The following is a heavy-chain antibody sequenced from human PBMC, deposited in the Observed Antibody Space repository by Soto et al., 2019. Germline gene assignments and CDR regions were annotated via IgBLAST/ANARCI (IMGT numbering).Heavy chain of an antibody. CDR3: ASGRIVVVPAAPPAYYYYGMDV. Sequence: GASVKVSCKASGYTFTSYGISWVRQAPGQGLEWMGWISAYNGNTNYAQKLQGRVTMTTDTSTSTAYMELRSLRSDDTAVYYCASGRIVVVPAAPPAYYYYGMDVWGQGTTVTLSS. CDR1: GYTFTSYG. V-gene: IGHV1-18*01. D-gene: IGHD2-2*01. CDR2: ISAYNGNT. J-gene: IGHJ6*02.